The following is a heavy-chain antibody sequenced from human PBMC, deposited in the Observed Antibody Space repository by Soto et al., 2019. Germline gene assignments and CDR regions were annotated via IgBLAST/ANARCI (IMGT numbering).Heavy chain of an antibody. CDR3: ARDGAIVPAAIFGNWFDP. CDR2: ISSSSSYI. V-gene: IGHV3-21*01. Sequence: GGSLRLSCAASGFTFSSYSMNWVRQAPGKGLEWVSSISSSSSYIYYADSVKGRFTISRDNAKNSLYLQMNSLRAEDTAVYYCARDGAIVPAAIFGNWFDPWGQGTLVTVSS. CDR1: GFTFSSYS. D-gene: IGHD2-2*01. J-gene: IGHJ5*02.